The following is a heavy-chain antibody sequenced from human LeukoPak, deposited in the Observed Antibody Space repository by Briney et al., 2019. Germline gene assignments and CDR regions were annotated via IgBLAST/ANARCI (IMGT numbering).Heavy chain of an antibody. Sequence: PGGSLRLSCAASGFTFSSYSMNWVRQAPGKGLEWVSYISSSSSTIYYADSVKGRFTISRDNAKNSLYLQMNSLRAEDTAVYYCARDDEYRYYYDSSGPDTYFDYWGQGTLVTVSS. CDR2: ISSSSSTI. CDR3: ARDDEYRYYYDSSGPDTYFDY. J-gene: IGHJ4*02. D-gene: IGHD3-22*01. CDR1: GFTFSSYS. V-gene: IGHV3-48*01.